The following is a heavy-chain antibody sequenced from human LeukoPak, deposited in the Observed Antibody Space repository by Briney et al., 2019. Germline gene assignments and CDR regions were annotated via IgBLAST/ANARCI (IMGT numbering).Heavy chain of an antibody. CDR2: IYYSGST. CDR3: ASPYSSSWYSPYYYYGMDV. J-gene: IGHJ6*04. D-gene: IGHD6-13*01. CDR1: GGSVSSGSYY. V-gene: IGHV4-61*01. Sequence: PSETLSLTCTVSGGSVSSGSYYWSWIRQPPGTGLEWIGYIYYSGSTNYNPSLKSRVTISVDTSKNQFSLKLSSVTAADTAVYYCASPYSSSWYSPYYYYGMDVWGKGTTATVSS.